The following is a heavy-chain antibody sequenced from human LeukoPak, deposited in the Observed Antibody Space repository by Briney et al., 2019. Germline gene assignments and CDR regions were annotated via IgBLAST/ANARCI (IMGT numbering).Heavy chain of an antibody. V-gene: IGHV3-74*01. CDR3: AKSPADYGDDLFDC. CDR1: GFTFSGFW. CDR2: INSDESSI. Sequence: GGSLRLSCAASGFTFSGFWMHWVRQAPGKGLVWVSRINSDESSINYADSVKGRFTISRDNAKNTLYLQMNSLRAEDTAVYYCAKSPADYGDDLFDCWGQGTLVTVSS. D-gene: IGHD4-17*01. J-gene: IGHJ4*02.